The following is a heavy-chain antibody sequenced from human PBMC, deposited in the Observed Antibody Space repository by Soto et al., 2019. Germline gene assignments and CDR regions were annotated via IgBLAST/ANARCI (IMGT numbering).Heavy chain of an antibody. CDR2: IIPIFGTA. V-gene: IGHV1-69*01. D-gene: IGHD2-15*01. CDR3: ARAAGCSGGSCPDVLAY. CDR1: GGTFSSYA. J-gene: IGHJ4*02. Sequence: QVQLVQSGAEVKKPGSSVKVSCKASGGTFSSYAISWVRQAPGQGLEWMGGIIPIFGTANYAQKFQGRVTITADESTSTAYMELSSLTSKDTAVYYCARAAGCSGGSCPDVLAYWGQGTLVTVSS.